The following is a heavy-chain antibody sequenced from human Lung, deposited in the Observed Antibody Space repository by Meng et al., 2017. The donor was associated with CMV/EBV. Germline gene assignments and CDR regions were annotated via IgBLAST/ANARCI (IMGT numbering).Heavy chain of an antibody. CDR1: GYTFTDYY. CDR3: VTGGGDGYGSLGK. CDR2: VDPEDGET. D-gene: IGHD5-18*01. V-gene: IGHV1-69-2*01. J-gene: IGHJ1*01. Sequence: ASXXVSXKASGYTFTDYYIHWVRQAPGKGVEWMGLVDPEDGETKYAEKIQGRITITVDASKGKAQMVLRSLRSDDTAVFYCVTGGGDGYGSLGKWGQGSXV.